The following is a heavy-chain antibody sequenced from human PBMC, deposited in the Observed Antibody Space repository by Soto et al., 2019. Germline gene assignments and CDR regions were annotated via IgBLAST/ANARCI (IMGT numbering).Heavy chain of an antibody. CDR3: ARDSDYGMDV. J-gene: IGHJ6*02. CDR2: LYYSGST. V-gene: IGHV4-59*01. CDR1: GASISSYY. Sequence: SETLSLTCTFSGASISSYYWSWIRQPPGKGLEWIGYLYYSGSTNYNPSLDSRVTISVDTSKKQLSLKVNSVTAADTAAYYCARDSDYGMDVWGQGTTVTVSS.